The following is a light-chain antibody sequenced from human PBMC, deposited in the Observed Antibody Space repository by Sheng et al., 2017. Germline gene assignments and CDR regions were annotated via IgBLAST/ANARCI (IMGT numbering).Light chain of an antibody. Sequence: NFMLTQPHSVSESPGKTVTISCTGSSGSIASNSVQWYQQRPGSAPTLSSMRITKDPLGSLIGSLAPSTAPPTLPSLTISGLKTEDGADYYCQSYDSSNHWVFGGGTKLTVL. CDR3: QSYDSSNHWV. J-gene: IGLJ3*02. V-gene: IGLV6-57*02. CDR2: RIT. CDR1: SGSIASNS.